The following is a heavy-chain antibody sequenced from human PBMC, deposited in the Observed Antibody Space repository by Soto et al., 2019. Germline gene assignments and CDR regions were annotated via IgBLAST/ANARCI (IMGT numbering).Heavy chain of an antibody. CDR3: ARDFKYSGTSGYGMDV. D-gene: IGHD1-1*01. J-gene: IGHJ6*02. V-gene: IGHV3-30-3*01. CDR1: GFTFSTYA. Sequence: QVQLVESGGGVVQPGRSLRLSCAASGFTFSTYALHWVRQAPGKGLEWVAVISNDGTYKYYADSVKGRFTISRDNSKNTMDLQMNSLRAEETAVYYCARDFKYSGTSGYGMDVWGQGTTVTVS. CDR2: ISNDGTYK.